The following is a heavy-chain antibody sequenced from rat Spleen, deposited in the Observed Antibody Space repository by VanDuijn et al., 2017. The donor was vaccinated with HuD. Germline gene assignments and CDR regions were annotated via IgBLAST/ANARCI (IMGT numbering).Heavy chain of an antibody. V-gene: IGHV3-1*01. CDR1: GYSITSNY. CDR3: VRSVGYTYSFFDY. J-gene: IGHJ2*01. Sequence: EVQLQESGPGLVKPSQSLSLTCSVTGYSITSNYWVWIRKFPGNKMEWIGHISYSGITRYNPSLKSRISITRDTSKNQFFLQLNSVTTEDTATYYCVRSVGYTYSFFDYWGQGVMVTVSS. D-gene: IGHD1-4*01. CDR2: ISYSGIT.